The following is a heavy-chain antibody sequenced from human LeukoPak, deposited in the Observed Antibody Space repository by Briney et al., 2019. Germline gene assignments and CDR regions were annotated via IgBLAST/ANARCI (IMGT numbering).Heavy chain of an antibody. Sequence: ASVKVSCKASGYTFTSYGISWVRQAPGQGLEWMGWISAYNGNTNYAQKLQGRVTMTTDTSTSTAYMEPRSLRSDDTAVYYCARVGGHSSSWYRPFDYWGQGTLVTVSS. V-gene: IGHV1-18*01. CDR3: ARVGGHSSSWYRPFDY. D-gene: IGHD6-13*01. J-gene: IGHJ4*02. CDR1: GYTFTSYG. CDR2: ISAYNGNT.